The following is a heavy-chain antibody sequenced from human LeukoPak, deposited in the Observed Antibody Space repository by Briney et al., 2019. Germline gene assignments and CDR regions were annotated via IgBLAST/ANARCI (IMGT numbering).Heavy chain of an antibody. CDR1: GFTFSNFG. D-gene: IGHD3-10*01. CDR3: ARGGSSRPDY. J-gene: IGHJ4*02. Sequence: PGGSLRLSCAVSGFTFSNFGMNWVRQAPGKGLEWVSYISSNSRTVDYAESLKGRITISRDNAKNSLYLQMHSLRPDDTAVYYCARGGSSRPDYWGQGTLVTVSS. CDR2: ISSNSRTV. V-gene: IGHV3-48*01.